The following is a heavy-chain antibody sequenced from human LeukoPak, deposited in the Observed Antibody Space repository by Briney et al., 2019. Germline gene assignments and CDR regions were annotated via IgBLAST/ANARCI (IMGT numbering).Heavy chain of an antibody. Sequence: GGSLRLSCAASGFTFDDYGMSWVRQAPGKGLEWVSAISGSGGSTYYADSVKGRFTISRDNPKNTLYMQMNSLRAEDTAVYYCAKVGTTVTTYYYYYMDVWGKGTTVTVSS. J-gene: IGHJ6*03. CDR2: ISGSGGST. D-gene: IGHD4-11*01. V-gene: IGHV3-23*01. CDR1: GFTFDDYG. CDR3: AKVGTTVTTYYYYYMDV.